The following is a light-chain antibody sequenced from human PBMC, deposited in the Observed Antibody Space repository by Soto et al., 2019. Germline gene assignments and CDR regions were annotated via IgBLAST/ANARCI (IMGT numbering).Light chain of an antibody. V-gene: IGLV2-14*01. Sequence: QSVLTQPASVSGSPGQSIAISCTGTSSDVGGYNYVSWYQQHPGKALKLMIFDVSNRPSGVSNRFSGSKSGKTASLTISGLQAEDEADYYCSSYTSSSTRVFGTGTKVTVL. CDR1: SSDVGGYNY. CDR3: SSYTSSSTRV. CDR2: DVS. J-gene: IGLJ1*01.